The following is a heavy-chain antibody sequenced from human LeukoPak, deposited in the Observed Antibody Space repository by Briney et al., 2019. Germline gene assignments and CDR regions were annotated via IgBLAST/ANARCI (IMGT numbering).Heavy chain of an antibody. D-gene: IGHD2-2*01. CDR3: ARDLFYCSSTSCYRRDWFDP. CDR2: IIPILGIA. J-gene: IGHJ5*02. CDR1: GYTFTDDY. V-gene: IGHV1-69*04. Sequence: VASVKVSCKASGYTFTDDYVHWVRQAPGQGLEWMGRIIPILGIANYAQKFQGRVTITADKSTSTAYMELSSLRSEDTAVYYCARDLFYCSSTSCYRRDWFDPWGQGTLVTVSS.